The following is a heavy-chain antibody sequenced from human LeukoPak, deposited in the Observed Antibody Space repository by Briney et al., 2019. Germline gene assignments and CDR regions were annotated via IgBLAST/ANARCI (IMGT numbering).Heavy chain of an antibody. CDR1: GFTFTNYW. CDR2: VNSDGSST. J-gene: IGHJ4*02. V-gene: IGHV3-74*01. D-gene: IGHD5-18*01. CDR3: AAGPADNSYDNY. Sequence: GGSLRLSCAASGFTFTNYWMHWVRQAPGKGLVWVSRVNSDGSSTSYADSMKGRFTIFRDNAKNTLYLQMSSLRVEDTAVYYCAAGPADNSYDNYWGQGTLVTVSS.